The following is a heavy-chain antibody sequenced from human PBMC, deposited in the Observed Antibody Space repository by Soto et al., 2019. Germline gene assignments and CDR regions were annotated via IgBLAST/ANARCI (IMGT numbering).Heavy chain of an antibody. CDR1: GFTLSSYS. CDR2: ISGSGGTI. CDR3: ARETGLSISGWSYYFDF. V-gene: IGHV3-48*02. J-gene: IGHJ4*02. Sequence: EVQLVESGGGMVQPGGSLRVSCAASGFTLSSYSMHWVRQAPGKGLEWVSYISGSGGTIYYADSVKGRFTISRDNAKNSLSVQMNSLRDEDTAVYFCARETGLSISGWSYYFDFWGQGTRVSVSS. D-gene: IGHD6-19*01.